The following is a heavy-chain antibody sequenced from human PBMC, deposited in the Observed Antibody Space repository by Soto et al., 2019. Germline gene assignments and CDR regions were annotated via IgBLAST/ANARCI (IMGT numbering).Heavy chain of an antibody. V-gene: IGHV1-18*01. CDR2: IRPHNGDT. J-gene: IGHJ5*01. D-gene: IGHD6-19*01. Sequence: QVQLVQSAEVGKPGASLKVSCKASGYTFTTIRLSWVRQAPGQGLEWMGWIRPHNGDTQYAQKFQGRVTMTADTSTTTAYMEVRSLRPDDTAVFYCARDRSGWYDFWGQGTLVTVSS. CDR3: ARDRSGWYDF. CDR1: GYTFTTIR.